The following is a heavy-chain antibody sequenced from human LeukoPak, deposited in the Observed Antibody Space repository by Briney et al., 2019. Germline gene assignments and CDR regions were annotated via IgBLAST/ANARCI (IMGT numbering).Heavy chain of an antibody. Sequence: GGSLRLSCADSGYTFSIYAMSWVRQAPGKGIEWVSAMTASDERTYYADSVKGRFSISRDNAKNTLYLQMTSLRVEDTAVYFCAKDFSGSYDYWGQGTLVTVSS. V-gene: IGHV3-23*01. D-gene: IGHD1-26*01. CDR1: GYTFSIYA. CDR2: MTASDERT. J-gene: IGHJ4*02. CDR3: AKDFSGSYDY.